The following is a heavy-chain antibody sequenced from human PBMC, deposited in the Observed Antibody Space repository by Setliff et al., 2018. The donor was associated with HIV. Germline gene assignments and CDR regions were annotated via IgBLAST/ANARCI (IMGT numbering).Heavy chain of an antibody. CDR1: GFTFSSDW. D-gene: IGHD4-17*01. CDR3: GRDRYGANSGSPFDL. Sequence: GESLTISCAASGFTFSSDWMSWVRQAPGKGPGWVCNIKPDGSAGFYVDSVQGRFTISRDNAKNLLYLQMNSLRAEDTAVYYCGRDRYGANSGSPFDLWGQGTMVTVSS. J-gene: IGHJ3*01. V-gene: IGHV3-7*03. CDR2: IKPDGSAG.